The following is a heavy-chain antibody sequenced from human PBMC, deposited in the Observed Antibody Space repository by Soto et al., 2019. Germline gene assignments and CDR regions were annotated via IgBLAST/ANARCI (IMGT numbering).Heavy chain of an antibody. D-gene: IGHD3-3*02. CDR1: GGTFRTSA. Sequence: QVQLVQSGAEVKKPGSSVKVSCKASGGTFRTSAISWVRQAPGQGLEWVGGIMPVFRRPKYAQNFQGRVTISADESTSISYMELSSLRSDDTAVYYCARDKDRPQLGGNYYYIFDVWGQGTAVTVSS. CDR3: ARDKDRPQLGGNYYYIFDV. J-gene: IGHJ6*02. CDR2: IMPVFRRP. V-gene: IGHV1-69*12.